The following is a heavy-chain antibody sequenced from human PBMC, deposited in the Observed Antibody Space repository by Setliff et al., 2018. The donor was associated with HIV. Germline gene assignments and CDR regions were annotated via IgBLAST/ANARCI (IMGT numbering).Heavy chain of an antibody. D-gene: IGHD1-20*01. CDR2: INPSGGKT. CDR1: GYTFTNYY. CDR3: ATRLYPYDTGRQYNALGHFES. Sequence: ASVKVSCKASGYTFTNYYIHWVRQAPGQGLEWMGLINPSGGKTSYAKKFQGRLTMTRDTSRSTVYMELSSLRSEDTAVYYCATRLYPYDTGRQYNALGHFESWGQGTLVTVSS. V-gene: IGHV1-46*01. J-gene: IGHJ4*02.